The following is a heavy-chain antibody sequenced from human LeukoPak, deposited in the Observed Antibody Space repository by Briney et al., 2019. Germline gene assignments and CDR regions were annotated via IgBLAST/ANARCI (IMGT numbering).Heavy chain of an antibody. CDR2: IYSGGST. CDR3: AKVLGYGDSSYWYFDL. D-gene: IGHD3-22*01. J-gene: IGHJ2*01. CDR1: GFTVSSNY. Sequence: GGSLRLSCAASGFTVSSNYMSWVRQAPGKGLEWVSVIYSGGSTYYADSVKGRFTISRDNSKNTLYLQMNSLRAEDTAVYYCAKVLGYGDSSYWYFDLWGRGTLVTVSS. V-gene: IGHV3-53*01.